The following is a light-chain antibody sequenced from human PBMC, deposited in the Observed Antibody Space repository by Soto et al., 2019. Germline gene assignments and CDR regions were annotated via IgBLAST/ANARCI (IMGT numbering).Light chain of an antibody. V-gene: IGKV1D-16*01. CDR2: GAS. CDR3: QQYNSYTPT. J-gene: IGKJ1*01. CDR1: QGISSW. Sequence: DIQMTQSPSSVSASVGDRVTITCRASQGISSWLAWYQQRPGRAPQMLVHGASVLESGVSSRFSGSGSGRQFTLTISSLQSEDVATYICQQYNSYTPTFGPGTKVEI.